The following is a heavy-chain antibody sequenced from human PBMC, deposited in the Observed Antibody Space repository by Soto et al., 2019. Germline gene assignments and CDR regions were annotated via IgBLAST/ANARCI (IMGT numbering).Heavy chain of an antibody. J-gene: IGHJ6*01. D-gene: IGHD4-17*01. Sequence: VQLVQSGAEVKKPGSSVKVSCRASGATFRSYAFTWVRQAPGQGLEWMGGISPIFGSTIYARQFQGRVTFTADDSASTAYMERNSLSYEDSAVYYCAGEYGFYDWYGMEVWGQGTRVSVTS. V-gene: IGHV1-69*01. CDR2: ISPIFGST. CDR1: GATFRSYA. CDR3: AGEYGFYDWYGMEV.